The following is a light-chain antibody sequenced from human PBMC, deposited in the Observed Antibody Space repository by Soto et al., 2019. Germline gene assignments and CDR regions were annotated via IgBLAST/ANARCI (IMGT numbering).Light chain of an antibody. CDR3: CSYAGTYTLV. CDR2: EGS. CDR1: SSDVGSYNL. V-gene: IGLV2-23*01. J-gene: IGLJ2*01. Sequence: QSALTQPASVSGSPGQSITISCTGTSSDVGSYNLVSWYQQHPGKAPKVMIYEGSKRPSGVSNRFSGSKSGNTASLTISGLQAEDEADYYCCSYAGTYTLVFGGGTKLTVL.